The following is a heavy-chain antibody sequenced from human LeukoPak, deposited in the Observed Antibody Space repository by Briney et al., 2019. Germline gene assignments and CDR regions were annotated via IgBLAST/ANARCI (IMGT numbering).Heavy chain of an antibody. CDR3: AREQYDFWSGYSIDY. V-gene: IGHV4-4*07. CDR1: GGSISSYY. Sequence: SETLSLTCTVSGGSISSYYWSWIRQPAGRGLEWIGRIYTSGSTNYNPSLKSRVTMSVDTSKNQFSLKLSSVTAADTAVYYCAREQYDFWSGYSIDYWGQGTLVTVSS. D-gene: IGHD3-3*01. J-gene: IGHJ4*02. CDR2: IYTSGST.